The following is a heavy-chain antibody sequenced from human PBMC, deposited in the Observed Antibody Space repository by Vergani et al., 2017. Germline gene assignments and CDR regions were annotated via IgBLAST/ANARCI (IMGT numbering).Heavy chain of an antibody. CDR3: ARASPYNWNSHWFDP. D-gene: IGHD1-7*01. J-gene: IGHJ5*02. CDR2: IYYSGST. CDR1: GGSISSYY. Sequence: QVQLQESGPGLVKPSETLSLTCTVSGGSISSYYWSWIRQPPGKGLEWIGYIYYSGSTNYNPSLKSRVTISVDTSKNQFSLKLSSVTAADTAVYYCARASPYNWNSHWFDPWGQGTLVTVSS. V-gene: IGHV4-59*01.